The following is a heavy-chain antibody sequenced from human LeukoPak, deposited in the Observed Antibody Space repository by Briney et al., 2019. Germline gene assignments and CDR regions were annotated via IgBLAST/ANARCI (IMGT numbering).Heavy chain of an antibody. D-gene: IGHD5-18*01. CDR1: GGSFSGYY. CDR2: INHSGST. J-gene: IGHJ4*02. Sequence: SETLSLTCAVYGGSFSGYYWSWIRQPPGKGLEWIGEINHSGSTNYNPSLKSRATISVDTSKNQFSLKLSSVTAADTAVYYCARGPRGYSYGYGIDYWGQGTLVTVSS. CDR3: ARGPRGYSYGYGIDY. V-gene: IGHV4-34*01.